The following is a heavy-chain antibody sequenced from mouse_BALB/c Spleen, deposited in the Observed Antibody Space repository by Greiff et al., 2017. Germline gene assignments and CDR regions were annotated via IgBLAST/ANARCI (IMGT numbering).Heavy chain of an antibody. D-gene: IGHD1-1*01. CDR2: ISSGGGST. CDR1: GFAFSSYD. CDR3: ARHPYYGSRNWYFDV. J-gene: IGHJ1*01. V-gene: IGHV5-12-1*01. Sequence: EVKVVESGGGLVKPGGSLKLSCAASGFAFSSYDMSWVRQTPEKRLEWVAYISSGGGSTYYPDTVKGRFTISRDNAKNTLYLQMSSLKSEDTAMYYCARHPYYGSRNWYFDVWGAGTTVTVSS.